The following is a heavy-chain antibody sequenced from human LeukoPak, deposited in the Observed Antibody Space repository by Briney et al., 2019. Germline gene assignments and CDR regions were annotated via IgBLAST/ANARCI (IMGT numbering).Heavy chain of an antibody. J-gene: IGHJ4*02. Sequence: APVKVSCKASGYTFTGYYMHWVRQAPGQGLEWMGWINPNSGGTNYAQKFQGRVTMTRDTSISTAYMELSRLRSDDTAVYYCARDQGFWSGYYFDYWGQGTLVTVSS. CDR2: INPNSGGT. CDR1: GYTFTGYY. CDR3: ARDQGFWSGYYFDY. V-gene: IGHV1-2*02. D-gene: IGHD3-3*01.